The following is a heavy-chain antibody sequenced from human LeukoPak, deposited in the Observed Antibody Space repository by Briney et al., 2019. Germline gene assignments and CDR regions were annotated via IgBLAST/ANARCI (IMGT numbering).Heavy chain of an antibody. D-gene: IGHD3-22*01. J-gene: IGHJ4*02. V-gene: IGHV3-11*04. CDR1: GFTFSDYY. CDR2: ISSSGSTI. CDR3: ARALPYYDSSGYYPWDFDY. Sequence: GGSLRLSCAASGFTFSDYYMSWIRQAPGKGLEWVSYISSSGSTIYYADSVKGRFTISRDNAKNSLYLQMNSLRAEDTAVYYCARALPYYDSSGYYPWDFDYWGQGTLVTVSS.